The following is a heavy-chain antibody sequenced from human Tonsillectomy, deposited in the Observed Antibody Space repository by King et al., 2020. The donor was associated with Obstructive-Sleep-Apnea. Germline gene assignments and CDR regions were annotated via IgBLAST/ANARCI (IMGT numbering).Heavy chain of an antibody. D-gene: IGHD3-9*01. CDR3: ARDPCGELTLRVEGAPYHLLPRSGLKTGALSGLYLDS. J-gene: IGHJ4*02. CDR2: ISDGGSF. CDR1: GASFGGNIY. V-gene: IGHV4-4*02. Sequence: QLQESGPRLVKPSSTLSLICSVSGASFGGNIYWSWVRQSPGKGLEWIGEISDGGSFDQNPSLKSRVTMSIDKSKNQFSLRLTAVTAADTAVFFCARDPCGELTLRVEGAPYHLLPRSGLKTGALSGLYLDSWGPGILVTVSS.